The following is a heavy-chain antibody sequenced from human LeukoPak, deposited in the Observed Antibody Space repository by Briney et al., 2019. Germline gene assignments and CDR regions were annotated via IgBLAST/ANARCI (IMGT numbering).Heavy chain of an antibody. Sequence: KTSETLSLTCAVYGGSFSGYYWSWIRQPPGKGLDWIGEIHHSGSTNYNPSLKSRVTISVDTSKNQFSLKLSSVTAADTAVYYCARGGVETATPFGDYWGQGTLVTVSS. D-gene: IGHD5-24*01. CDR2: IHHSGST. J-gene: IGHJ4*02. V-gene: IGHV4-34*01. CDR1: GGSFSGYY. CDR3: ARGGVETATPFGDY.